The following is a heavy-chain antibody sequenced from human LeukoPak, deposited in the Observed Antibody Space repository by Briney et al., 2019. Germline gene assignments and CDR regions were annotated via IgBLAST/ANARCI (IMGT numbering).Heavy chain of an antibody. J-gene: IGHJ4*02. D-gene: IGHD3-10*01. V-gene: IGHV4-59*11. CDR1: GVSISTHY. CDR2: IYHNGIT. Sequence: SETLSLTCNVSGVSISTHYWSWIRQSPGKGLEWIGYIYHNGITNYNPSLKSRVTITIDTSKNEFSLKLTSVIAADTAVYFCAREANYYGSGSYFEGTFDYWGQGSLVTVSS. CDR3: AREANYYGSGSYFEGTFDY.